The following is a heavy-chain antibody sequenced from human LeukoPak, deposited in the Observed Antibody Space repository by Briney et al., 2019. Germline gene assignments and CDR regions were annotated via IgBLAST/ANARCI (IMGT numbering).Heavy chain of an antibody. V-gene: IGHV3-30*04. CDR2: ISCDGSNK. CDR1: GFTFSSYA. D-gene: IGHD6-19*01. CDR3: ARTYSIGWYSDNGMDV. Sequence: GGSLRFSCAASGFTFSSYAMHWVRQAPGKGLDWVAVISCDGSNKYYADSVKGRFTISRDNSKNTLYLQMNSLRAEDTAVYYGARTYSIGWYSDNGMDVWGKGTTVTVSS. J-gene: IGHJ6*04.